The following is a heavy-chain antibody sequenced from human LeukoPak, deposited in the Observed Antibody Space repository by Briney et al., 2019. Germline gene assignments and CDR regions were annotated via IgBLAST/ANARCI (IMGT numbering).Heavy chain of an antibody. J-gene: IGHJ4*02. V-gene: IGHV4-39*01. Sequence: SETLSLTCAVYGGSFSGYYWAWIRQPPGKGLEWIGSVYYSETTYYNPSLKSRLTISMDTSKNQFSLKLSSVTAADTAVYYCARRRRGDNPFDYWGQGTLVTVSS. CDR3: ARRRRGDNPFDY. CDR2: VYYSETT. CDR1: GGSFSGYY. D-gene: IGHD4-17*01.